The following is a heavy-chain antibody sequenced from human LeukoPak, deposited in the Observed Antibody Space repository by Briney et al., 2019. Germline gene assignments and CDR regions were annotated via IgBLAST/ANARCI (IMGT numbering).Heavy chain of an antibody. CDR2: ISYDGSKK. CDR3: ARGIDPTPNDVFDV. J-gene: IGHJ3*01. CDR1: GFTFSSYA. Sequence: PGRSLRLSCAASGFTFSSYAMHWVRQAPGKGLEWVAVISYDGSKKYYADSVKGRFTISRDNSKNTLYLEMNSLRAEDTAVYYCARGIDPTPNDVFDVWGPGTMVTVSS. V-gene: IGHV3-30*04. D-gene: IGHD2-21*01.